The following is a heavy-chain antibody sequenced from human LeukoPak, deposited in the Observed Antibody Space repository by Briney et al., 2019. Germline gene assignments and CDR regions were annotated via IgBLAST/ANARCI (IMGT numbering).Heavy chain of an antibody. CDR3: AKELPFSQWIFVDY. V-gene: IGHV3-23*01. D-gene: IGHD3-3*01. Sequence: GGSLRLSCAASGFTFSSYAMSWVRQAPGKGLEWVSAISGSGDRTYYADSVKGRFTISRDNPKNTLYLQMSTLRAEDTAVYYCAKELPFSQWIFVDYWGQGTLVTVSS. CDR2: ISGSGDRT. CDR1: GFTFSSYA. J-gene: IGHJ4*02.